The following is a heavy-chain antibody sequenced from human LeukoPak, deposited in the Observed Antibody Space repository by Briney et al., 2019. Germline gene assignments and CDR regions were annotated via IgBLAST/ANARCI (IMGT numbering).Heavy chain of an antibody. J-gene: IGHJ4*02. D-gene: IGHD3-22*01. CDR3: ATVSYYYDSSGYFYYFDY. Sequence: ASVKVSCKASGYTFTSYAMHWVRQAPGQRLEWMGWINAGNGNTKYSQKFQGRVTMTEDTSTDTAYMELSSLRSEDTAVYYCATVSYYYDSSGYFYYFDYWGQGTLVTVSS. V-gene: IGHV1-3*01. CDR2: INAGNGNT. CDR1: GYTFTSYA.